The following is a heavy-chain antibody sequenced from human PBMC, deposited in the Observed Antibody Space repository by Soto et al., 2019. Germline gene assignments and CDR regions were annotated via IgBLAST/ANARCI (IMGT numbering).Heavy chain of an antibody. J-gene: IGHJ4*02. Sequence: QVQLQQWGAGLLKPSETLSLTCAVYGGSFSGYYWSWIRQPPGKGLEWIGEINHSGSTNYNPSLKSRVTISVDTSKNQFSLTLRSVIASDTAAYYCARGTYYYGSGSFTLKYYFDYWVQGTLVTVSS. D-gene: IGHD3-10*01. CDR2: INHSGST. CDR1: GGSFSGYY. CDR3: ARGTYYYGSGSFTLKYYFDY. V-gene: IGHV4-34*01.